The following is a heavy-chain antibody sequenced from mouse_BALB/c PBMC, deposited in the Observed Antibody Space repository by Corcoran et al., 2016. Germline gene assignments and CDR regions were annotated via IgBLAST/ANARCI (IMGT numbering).Heavy chain of an antibody. V-gene: IGHV9-1*02. CDR1: GYTFTNYG. J-gene: IGHJ3*01. CDR2: INTYTGEP. Sequence: QIQLVQSGPALRKPRATVKISCKTSGYTFTNYGMYWGKQAPGQGLKWMGWINTYTGEPTYADDFKGRFAFSFETSARTAYLQINNLKNEDLATYFCARGGIASFAYWGQGSLVTVSA. CDR3: ARGGIASFAY.